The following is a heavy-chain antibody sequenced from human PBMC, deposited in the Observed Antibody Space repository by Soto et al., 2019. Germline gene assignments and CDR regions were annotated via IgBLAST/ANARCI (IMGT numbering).Heavy chain of an antibody. V-gene: IGHV4-38-2*01. CDR3: ARGIYGMDA. CDR2: LYYSGGT. CDR1: GNSISSGYY. J-gene: IGHJ6*01. Sequence: SETLSLTCAVSGNSISSGYYWGWIRQPPGKGLEWIGSLYYSGGTYYNPSLKSRVTISVDTSKNQFSLKLNSVTAADTAVYYCARGIYGMDAWGQGPTVTVSS.